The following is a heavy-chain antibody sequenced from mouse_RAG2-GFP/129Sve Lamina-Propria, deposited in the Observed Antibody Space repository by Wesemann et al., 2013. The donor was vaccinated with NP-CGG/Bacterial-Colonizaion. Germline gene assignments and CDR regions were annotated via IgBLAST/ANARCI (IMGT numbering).Heavy chain of an antibody. D-gene: IGHD1-1*02. CDR1: GYSITSGYY. Sequence: DVQLQESGPGLVKPSQSLSLTCSVTGYSITSGYYWNWIRQFPGNKLEWMGYISYDGSNNYNPSLKNRISITRDTSKNQFFLKLNSVTTEDTATYYCARDLRWESRYWYFDVWGTGTTVTVSS. V-gene: IGHV3-6*01. CDR3: ARDLRWESRYWYFDV. CDR2: ISYDGSN. J-gene: IGHJ1*03.